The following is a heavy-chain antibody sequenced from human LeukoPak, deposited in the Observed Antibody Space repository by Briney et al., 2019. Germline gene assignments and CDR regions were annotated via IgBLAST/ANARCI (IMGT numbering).Heavy chain of an antibody. J-gene: IGHJ4*02. CDR3: AGTWSFDY. CDR2: ISADGTTT. D-gene: IGHD2-15*01. V-gene: IGHV3-74*01. CDR1: GFSISNDW. Sequence: SGGSLRLSCAVSGFSISNDWMHWVRRAPGKGLLWVSRISADGTTTNYADSVKGRFTISRDNAKNTLYLQMDSLRADDTAVYYCAGTWSFDYWGQGTLVTVSS.